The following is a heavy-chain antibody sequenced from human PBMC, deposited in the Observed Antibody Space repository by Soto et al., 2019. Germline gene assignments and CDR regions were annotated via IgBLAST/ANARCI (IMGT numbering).Heavy chain of an antibody. CDR3: ARRWGDAFDI. V-gene: IGHV4-59*08. CDR1: GGSISSYY. J-gene: IGHJ3*02. CDR2: IYYSGST. D-gene: IGHD3-16*01. Sequence: QVQLQESGPGLVKPSETLSLTCTVSGGSISSYYWSWIRQPPGKGLEWIGYIYYSGSTNYNPSLQSRVTIPVATSKTQSSLKRSSVTAADTAGYYCARRWGDAFDIWGQGTMVTVSS.